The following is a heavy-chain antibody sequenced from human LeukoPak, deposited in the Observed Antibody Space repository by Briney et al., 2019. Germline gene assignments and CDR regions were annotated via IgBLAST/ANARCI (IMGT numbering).Heavy chain of an antibody. D-gene: IGHD2-2*01. Sequence: GGSLRLSCAASGFTFRSYSMNWVRQAPGKGMEWVSYISSSSSTIYYADSVKGRFTISRDNAKNSLYLQMNSLRAEDTAVYYCAGAPGCSSTSCPYLHYWGQGTLVTVSS. V-gene: IGHV3-48*01. CDR3: AGAPGCSSTSCPYLHY. CDR2: ISSSSSTI. J-gene: IGHJ4*02. CDR1: GFTFRSYS.